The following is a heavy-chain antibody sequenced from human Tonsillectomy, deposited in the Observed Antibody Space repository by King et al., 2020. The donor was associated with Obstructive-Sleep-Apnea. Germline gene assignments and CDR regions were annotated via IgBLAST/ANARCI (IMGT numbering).Heavy chain of an antibody. Sequence: VQLQESGPGLVKPSETLSLTCTVSGGSISSYYWSWIRQPPGKGLEWIGYIYYSGNTNYNPSLKSRVTIAGDTSKNQFSLKLRSVTAAATAVYYCAQTLMGAAAGQFDYWGQGTLVTVSS. CDR1: GGSISSYY. J-gene: IGHJ4*02. V-gene: IGHV4-59*01. CDR3: AQTLMGAAAGQFDY. CDR2: IYYSGNT. D-gene: IGHD6-13*01.